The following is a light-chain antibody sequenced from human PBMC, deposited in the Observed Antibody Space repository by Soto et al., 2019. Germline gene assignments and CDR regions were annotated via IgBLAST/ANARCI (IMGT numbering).Light chain of an antibody. J-gene: IGLJ2*01. V-gene: IGLV1-51*01. Sequence: QSVLTQPPSVSAAPGQKVTISCSGSSSNIGKNYISWYQQLLGTAPKLLIYDNNKRPSGTPDRFSGSKSGTSATLGIAGLQTGDEADYYCGTWDSSLSAGVFGGGTKLTVL. CDR1: SSNIGKNY. CDR2: DNN. CDR3: GTWDSSLSAGV.